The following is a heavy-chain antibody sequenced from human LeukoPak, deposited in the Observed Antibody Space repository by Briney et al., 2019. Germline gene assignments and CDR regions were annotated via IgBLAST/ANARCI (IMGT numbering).Heavy chain of an antibody. Sequence: PVRSLRVSCAASGFTFSRYGMHWVRQAPGKGVEWVAFISCDGSNKYYADSVKGRFTISRDNSKNTLYLQIKSLRAEDTAVYYCAKGGGYSGYTQYNWFDPWGQGTLVTVSS. CDR2: ISCDGSNK. CDR3: AKGGGYSGYTQYNWFDP. D-gene: IGHD5-12*01. V-gene: IGHV3-30*18. CDR1: GFTFSRYG. J-gene: IGHJ5*02.